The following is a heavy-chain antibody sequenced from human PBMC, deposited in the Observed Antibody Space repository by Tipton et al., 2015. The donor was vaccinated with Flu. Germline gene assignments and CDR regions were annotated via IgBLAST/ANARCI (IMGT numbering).Heavy chain of an antibody. V-gene: IGHV4-38-2*01. CDR2: IHHSGIT. J-gene: IGHJ5*02. D-gene: IGHD4-11*01. CDR3: ARRDYSNYVSEPENWFDP. CDR1: GDSIGSDYY. Sequence: LRLSCSVSGDSIGSDYYWGWIRQPPGKGLEWLGNIHHSGITYYNSSLKSRVTISLDKSNNQFSLRLVSVTATDTAVYYCARRDYSNYVSEPENWFDPWGQGILVTVAS.